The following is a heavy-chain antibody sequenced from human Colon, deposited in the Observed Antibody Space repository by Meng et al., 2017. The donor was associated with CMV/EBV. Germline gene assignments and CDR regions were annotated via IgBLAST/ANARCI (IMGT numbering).Heavy chain of an antibody. V-gene: IGHV1-2*02. Sequence: QVQLIQSGTEVKTPGASVKVSCKADGYTFTDKHLHWVRHAPGQGLEWMGWIYPQNGGTYFAQKFQGRVTMTSDTSISTAYMELGSLTSDDTAIYYCIKEDWYFDFWGQGTLVTVSS. D-gene: IGHD2-21*01. CDR1: GYTFTDKH. CDR2: IYPQNGGT. CDR3: IKEDWYFDF. J-gene: IGHJ4*02.